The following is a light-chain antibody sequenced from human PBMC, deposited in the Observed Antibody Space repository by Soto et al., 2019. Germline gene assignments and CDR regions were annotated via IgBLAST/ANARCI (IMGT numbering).Light chain of an antibody. Sequence: EIVLTQSPGTLSLSPGERATLSCRASQSVSATYLAWYQQKPGQAPRLLIYGASNRATGIPDRFTGSRSGTDFTLTISRLEPEDFAVYFCQQYVSSPMYTFGQGTKLEIK. CDR2: GAS. V-gene: IGKV3-20*01. CDR1: QSVSATY. CDR3: QQYVSSPMYT. J-gene: IGKJ2*01.